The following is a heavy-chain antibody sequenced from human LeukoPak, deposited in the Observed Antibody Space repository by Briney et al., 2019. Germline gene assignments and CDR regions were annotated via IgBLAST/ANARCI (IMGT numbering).Heavy chain of an antibody. D-gene: IGHD6-13*01. CDR1: GFTVSSNY. J-gene: IGHJ4*02. CDR2: TYSGGST. V-gene: IGHV3-53*01. CDR3: ARGGYSSINFDY. Sequence: GGSLRLSCAASGFTVSSNYMSWVRQAPGKGLEWVSVTYSGGSTYYADSVKGRFTISRDNSKNTLYLQMNSLRAEDTAVYYCARGGYSSINFDYWGQGTLVTVSS.